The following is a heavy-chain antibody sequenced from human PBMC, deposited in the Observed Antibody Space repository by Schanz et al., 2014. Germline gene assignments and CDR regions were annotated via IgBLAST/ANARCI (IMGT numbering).Heavy chain of an antibody. Sequence: QVQLVQSGAEVKNPGASVKVYCKASGFTLTNFMHWLRQAPGQGLEWMGLINPIDGSTTYVWGFHGRLTMTRDTSTTTVYMDLSTLRSEDTAVYYCARGSCTASGCYDAFDLWGQGTLVTVSS. J-gene: IGHJ3*01. D-gene: IGHD2-2*01. CDR1: GFTLTNF. CDR3: ARGSCTASGCYDAFDL. CDR2: INPIDGST. V-gene: IGHV1-46*01.